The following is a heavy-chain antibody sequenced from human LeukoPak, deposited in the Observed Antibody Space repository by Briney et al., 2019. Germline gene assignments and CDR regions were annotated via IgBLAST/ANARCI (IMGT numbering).Heavy chain of an antibody. CDR2: INPNSGGT. J-gene: IGHJ5*02. V-gene: IGHV1-2*02. Sequence: ASVKVSCKTSGYSFTDYYMHWVRQAPGQGLEWMGWINPNSGGTSSAQKFQGRVTMTRDTSITTVYMEVSWLTSDDTAIYYCVRADRLHGGPYLIGPWGQGTLVTVSS. D-gene: IGHD2-21*01. CDR1: GYSFTDYY. CDR3: VRADRLHGGPYLIGP.